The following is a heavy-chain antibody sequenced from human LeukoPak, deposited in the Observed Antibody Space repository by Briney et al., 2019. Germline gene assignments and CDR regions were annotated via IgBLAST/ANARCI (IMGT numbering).Heavy chain of an antibody. D-gene: IGHD2-21*01. J-gene: IGHJ4*02. Sequence: GASVKVSCKTSGGTFSSYTISWVRQAPGQGLEWMGRIIPFLGIANYAQKFQGRVTITADKSTSTAYMEQSSLRSEDTAVYYCATRCGGDCYLAFDYWGQGTLVTVSS. CDR2: IIPFLGIA. CDR3: ATRCGGDCYLAFDY. V-gene: IGHV1-69*02. CDR1: GGTFSSYT.